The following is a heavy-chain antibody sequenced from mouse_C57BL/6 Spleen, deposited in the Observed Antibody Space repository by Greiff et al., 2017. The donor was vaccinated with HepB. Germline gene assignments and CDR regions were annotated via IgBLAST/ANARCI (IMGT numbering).Heavy chain of an antibody. CDR2: IYPGDGDT. Sequence: VQLVESGAELVKPGASVKISCKASGYAFSSYWMNWVKQRPGKGLEWIGQIYPGDGDTNYNGKFKGKATLTADKSSSTAYMQLSSLTSEDSAVYFCARDYKGYFDVWGTGTTVTVSS. CDR3: ARDYKGYFDV. V-gene: IGHV1-80*01. CDR1: GYAFSSYW. D-gene: IGHD2-12*01. J-gene: IGHJ1*03.